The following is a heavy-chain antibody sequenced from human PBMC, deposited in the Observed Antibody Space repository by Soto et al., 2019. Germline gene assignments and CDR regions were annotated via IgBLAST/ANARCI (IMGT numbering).Heavy chain of an antibody. CDR1: GGSFSGYY. D-gene: IGHD3-10*01. CDR3: ARLIRGRRIRGVNYGMDV. CDR2: INHSGST. J-gene: IGHJ6*02. V-gene: IGHV4-34*01. Sequence: SETLSLTCAVYGGSFSGYYWSWIRQPPGKGLEWIGEINHSGSTNYNPSLKSRVTISVDTSKNQFSLKLSSVTAADTAVYYCARLIRGRRIRGVNYGMDVWGQGTTVTVSS.